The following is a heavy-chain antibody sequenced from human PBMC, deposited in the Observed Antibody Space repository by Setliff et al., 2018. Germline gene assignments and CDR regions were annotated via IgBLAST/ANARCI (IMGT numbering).Heavy chain of an antibody. CDR2: IIPDGSEK. CDR3: ARDGHNVYYFDY. V-gene: IGHV3-7*03. D-gene: IGHD1-1*01. Sequence: GGSLRLSCAASGFTFSSFWMAWVRQSPGRGLEWVASIIPDGSEKYYADSVKGRFTISRDNSENTLYLQMNSLRAEDTAVYYCARDGHNVYYFDYWGLGTLVTVSS. CDR1: GFTFSSFW. J-gene: IGHJ4*02.